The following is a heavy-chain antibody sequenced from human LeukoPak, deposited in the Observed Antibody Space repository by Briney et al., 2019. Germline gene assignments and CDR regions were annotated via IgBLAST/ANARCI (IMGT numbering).Heavy chain of an antibody. CDR1: GFTLSSYA. CDR2: IGGSGGST. J-gene: IGHJ5*02. V-gene: IGHV3-23*01. D-gene: IGHD3-10*01. CDR3: AKDSYYYGYNWFDP. Sequence: GGSLRLSCAVSGFTLSSYAMSWVRQAPGKGLEWVSGIGGSGGSTYYADSVKGRFTISRDNSKNTLYLQMNSLRAEDTAVYYCAKDSYYYGYNWFDPWGQGTLVTVSS.